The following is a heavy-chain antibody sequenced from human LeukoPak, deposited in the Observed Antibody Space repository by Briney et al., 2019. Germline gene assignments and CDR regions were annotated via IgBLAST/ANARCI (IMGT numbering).Heavy chain of an antibody. CDR1: GGSITSSSHY. CDR2: IYYSGST. V-gene: IGHV4-39*07. CDR3: ARDGEYRNWFDP. J-gene: IGHJ5*02. Sequence: SETLSLTCTVSGGSITSSSHYWGWIRQPPGKGLEWIGSIYYSGSTYYNPSLKSRVTISVDTPKNQFSMKLSSVTAADTAVYYCARDGEYRNWFDPWGQGTLVTVSS. D-gene: IGHD2-21*01.